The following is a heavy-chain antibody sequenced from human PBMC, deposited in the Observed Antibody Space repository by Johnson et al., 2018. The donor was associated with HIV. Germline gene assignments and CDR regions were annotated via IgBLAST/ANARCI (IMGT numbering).Heavy chain of an antibody. CDR3: ARERRDDLYSHQLVLRGQNAFDI. CDR2: IKQDGSEK. Sequence: VQLVESGGGVVRPGGSLRLSCAASGFTFDDYGMSWVRQAPGKGLEWVANIKQDGSEKYYVDSVKGRFTISRDNAKNSLYLQMNSLRVEDTAVYYCARERRDDLYSHQLVLRGQNAFDIWGQGTMVTVSS. D-gene: IGHD1-26*01. J-gene: IGHJ3*02. CDR1: GFTFDDYG. V-gene: IGHV3-7*01.